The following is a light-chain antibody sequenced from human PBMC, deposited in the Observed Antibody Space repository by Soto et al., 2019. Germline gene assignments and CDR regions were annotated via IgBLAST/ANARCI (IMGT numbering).Light chain of an antibody. V-gene: IGLV2-8*01. Sequence: QSALTQPPSASGSPGQSVTISCTGTSSDVGAYNYVSWYQQHPGRAPKLMIWEVTKRPSGVPDRFSGSKSGNTASLPVSGLQGDDEADYYCSSYAGNNIYVFGTGTKLTVL. CDR1: SSDVGAYNY. J-gene: IGLJ1*01. CDR2: EVT. CDR3: SSYAGNNIYV.